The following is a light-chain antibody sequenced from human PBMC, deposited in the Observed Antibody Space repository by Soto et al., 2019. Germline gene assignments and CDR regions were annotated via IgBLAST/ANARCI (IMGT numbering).Light chain of an antibody. J-gene: IGKJ5*01. CDR2: GPS. V-gene: IGKV3D-15*01. Sequence: EIVMTQSPATLSVSPGERATLSCRASRSVSSNLAWYQQKPGQAPRLLIYGPSTRATGIPARFSGSGSGTEFTLTISSLQSEDFAIYDCQQYKNWPAITFGQGTRLEIK. CDR3: QQYKNWPAIT. CDR1: RSVSSN.